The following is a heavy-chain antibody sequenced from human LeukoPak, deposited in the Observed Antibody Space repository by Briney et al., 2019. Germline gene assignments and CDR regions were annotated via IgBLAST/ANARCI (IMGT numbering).Heavy chain of an antibody. CDR2: ISSSSSTI. V-gene: IGHV3-48*01. CDR3: ARVVKYSSAWRPEYYYYMDV. CDR1: GFTFSSYS. J-gene: IGHJ6*03. D-gene: IGHD6-19*01. Sequence: GGSLRLSCAASGFTFSSYSMNWVREAPGKGLEWVSYISSSSSTIYYADSVKGRFTISRDNSKNTLYLQMNSLRAEDTAVYYCARVVKYSSAWRPEYYYYMDVWGKGTTVTVSS.